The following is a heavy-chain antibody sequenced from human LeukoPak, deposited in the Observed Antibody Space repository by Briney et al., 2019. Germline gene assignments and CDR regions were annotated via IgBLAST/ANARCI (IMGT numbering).Heavy chain of an antibody. V-gene: IGHV5-51*07. CDR1: GCGFTSYW. Sequence: GAALKISCRGSGCGFTSYWIGWVHQMPGKGLEGMGMIYPGASDARYSPSFQGQVAISADKSISTAYLQWSSLKASDTAMYYCARQEWSHFDIWGQGTMVTVSS. CDR3: ARQEWSHFDI. J-gene: IGHJ3*02. D-gene: IGHD3-3*01. CDR2: IYPGASDA.